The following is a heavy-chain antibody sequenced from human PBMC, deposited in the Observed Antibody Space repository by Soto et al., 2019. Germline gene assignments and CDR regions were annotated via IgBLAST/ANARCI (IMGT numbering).Heavy chain of an antibody. CDR2: IIPIFGTA. J-gene: IGHJ4*02. CDR3: ARDVSSSFADFDY. D-gene: IGHD6-13*01. Sequence: SVKVSCKASGGTFSSYAISWVRQAPGQGLEWMGGIIPIFGTANYAQKFQGRVTITADESTSTAYMELSSLRSEDTAVYYCARDVSSSFADFDYWGQGTLVTVSS. CDR1: GGTFSSYA. V-gene: IGHV1-69*13.